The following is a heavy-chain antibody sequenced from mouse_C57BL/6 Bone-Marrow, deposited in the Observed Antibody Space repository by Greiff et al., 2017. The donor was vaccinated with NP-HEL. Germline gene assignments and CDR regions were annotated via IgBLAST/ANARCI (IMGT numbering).Heavy chain of an antibody. CDR3: ARVGGLRRRGFDYAMDY. J-gene: IGHJ4*01. V-gene: IGHV1-50*01. Sequence: QVQLKQPGAELVKPGASVKLSCKASGYTFTSYWMQWVKQRPGQGLEWIGEIDPSDSYTNYNQKFKGKATLTVDTSSSTAYMQLSSLTSEDSAVYYCARVGGLRRRGFDYAMDYWGQGTSVTVSS. CDR2: IDPSDSYT. D-gene: IGHD2-4*01. CDR1: GYTFTSYW.